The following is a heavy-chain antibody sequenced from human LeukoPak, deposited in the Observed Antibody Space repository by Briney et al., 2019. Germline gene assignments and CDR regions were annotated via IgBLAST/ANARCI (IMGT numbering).Heavy chain of an antibody. CDR1: GGSISSYY. D-gene: IGHD4-23*01. V-gene: IGHV4-4*07. J-gene: IGHJ4*02. Sequence: SGTLSLTCSVSGGSISSYYWSWIRQPAGKGLEWIGRIHTSGSTNYNPSLKSRVTMSLDTSKNQFSLKLSSVTAADTAAYYCASSTVVTQLDYWGQGTLVTVSS. CDR2: IHTSGST. CDR3: ASSTVVTQLDY.